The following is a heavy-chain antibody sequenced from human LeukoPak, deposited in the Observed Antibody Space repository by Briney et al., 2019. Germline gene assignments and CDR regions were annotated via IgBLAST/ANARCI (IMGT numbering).Heavy chain of an antibody. CDR3: AQTTTVTTIGPYFDY. CDR1: GFSLSTSGVG. D-gene: IGHD4-17*01. Sequence: SGPTLVKPTQTLTLTCTFSGFSLSTSGVGLGWIRQPPGKALEWLALIYWNDDKRYSPSLKSRLTITKDTSKNQVVLTMTNMDPVDTATYYCAQTTTVTTIGPYFDYWGQGTLVTVSS. CDR2: IYWNDDK. V-gene: IGHV2-5*01. J-gene: IGHJ4*02.